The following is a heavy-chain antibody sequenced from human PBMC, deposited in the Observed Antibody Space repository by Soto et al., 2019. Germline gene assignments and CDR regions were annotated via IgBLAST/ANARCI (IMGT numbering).Heavy chain of an antibody. CDR3: VVSGVWYGAFDL. CDR1: GGSISSYY. D-gene: IGHD6-19*01. Sequence: TESLAITCAVSGGSISSYYWSWIRQPPGKGLEWIGYIYYSGSTNYNPSLKSRVTISVDTSKNQFSLKLSSVTAADKAVYYCVVSGVWYGAFDLCGQGKMVT. J-gene: IGHJ3*01. V-gene: IGHV4-59*01. CDR2: IYYSGST.